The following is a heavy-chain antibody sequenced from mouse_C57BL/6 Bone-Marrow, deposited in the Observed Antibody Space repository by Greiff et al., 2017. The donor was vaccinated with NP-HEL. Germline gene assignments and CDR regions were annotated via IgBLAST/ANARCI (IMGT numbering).Heavy chain of an antibody. CDR1: GYTFTDYY. CDR3: ARGWLRGFAY. D-gene: IGHD2-2*01. Sequence: VQLVESGAELVRPGASVKLSCKASGYTFTDYYINWVKQRPGQGLEWIARIYPGSGNTYYNEKFKGKATLTAEKSSSTAYMQLSSLTSEDSAVYFCARGWLRGFAYWGQGTLVTVSA. CDR2: IYPGSGNT. J-gene: IGHJ3*01. V-gene: IGHV1-76*01.